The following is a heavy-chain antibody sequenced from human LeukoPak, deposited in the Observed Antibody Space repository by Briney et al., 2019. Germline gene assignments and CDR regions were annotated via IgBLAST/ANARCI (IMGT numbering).Heavy chain of an antibody. Sequence: ASVKVSCKASGCSFTGYFMHWVRQAPGQGLEWIGWINPNIGATKYARKFQGRVTMTRDTSISTAYMEVSRLRSDDTAVHYCARGQLTDDLDYWGQGNLVTVSS. CDR1: GCSFTGYF. D-gene: IGHD1-14*01. J-gene: IGHJ4*02. CDR3: ARGQLTDDLDY. V-gene: IGHV1-2*02. CDR2: INPNIGAT.